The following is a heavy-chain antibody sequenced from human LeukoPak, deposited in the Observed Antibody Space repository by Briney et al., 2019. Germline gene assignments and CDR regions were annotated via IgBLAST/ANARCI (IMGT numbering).Heavy chain of an antibody. CDR3: VRDSYTNTWHFQGKDY. J-gene: IGHJ4*02. CDR2: ISSSGSTI. D-gene: IGHD2-2*02. CDR1: GFTFSSYE. V-gene: IGHV3-48*03. Sequence: GGSLRLSCAASGFTFSSYEMNWVRQAPGKGLEWVSYISSSGSTIYYADSVKGRFTISRDNAKNSLLLQMNSLRAEDTAVYYCVRDSYTNTWHFQGKDYWGQGTLVTVSS.